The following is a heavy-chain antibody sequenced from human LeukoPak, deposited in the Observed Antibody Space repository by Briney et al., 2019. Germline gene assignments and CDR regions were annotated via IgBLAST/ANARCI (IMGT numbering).Heavy chain of an antibody. J-gene: IGHJ6*03. CDR3: ARADGYAYYYMDV. Sequence: ASVKVSCKASGYTFTCYGISWVRQAPGQGLEWMGWITAFNGNANYAQKFQGRVTMTTDTSTTTGYMELRSLRSDDTAVYYCARADGYAYYYMDVWGKGTTVTVSS. CDR1: GYTFTCYG. D-gene: IGHD3-16*01. CDR2: ITAFNGNA. V-gene: IGHV1-18*01.